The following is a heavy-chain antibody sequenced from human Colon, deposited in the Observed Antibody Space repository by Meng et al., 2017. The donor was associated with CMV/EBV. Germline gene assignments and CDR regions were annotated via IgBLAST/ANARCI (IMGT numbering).Heavy chain of an antibody. CDR3: ARGNCSGNTCDTYFDQ. Sequence: TFTNYDISWGRQAPGQGLEWLGGFIPIFTAPHYAQKLQGRLTISTDKSTTTAYMELTSLRSEDTAVYYCARGNCSGNTCDTYFDQWGQGTLVTVSS. D-gene: IGHD2-8*02. CDR2: FIPIFTAP. J-gene: IGHJ4*02. V-gene: IGHV1-69*05. CDR1: TFTNYD.